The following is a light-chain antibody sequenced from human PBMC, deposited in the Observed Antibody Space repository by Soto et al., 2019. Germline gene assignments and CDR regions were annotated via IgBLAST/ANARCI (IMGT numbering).Light chain of an antibody. CDR2: DVS. CDR3: CSYAGTSLGV. J-gene: IGLJ3*02. V-gene: IGLV2-11*01. Sequence: QSALTQPRSVSGSPGQSVTISCTGTSSDVGGYNYVSWYQQHPGKAPKLVIYDVSKRPSGVPDRFSGSKSGNTASLTISGLQAGDDADYYCCSYAGTSLGVFGGGSKLTVL. CDR1: SSDVGGYNY.